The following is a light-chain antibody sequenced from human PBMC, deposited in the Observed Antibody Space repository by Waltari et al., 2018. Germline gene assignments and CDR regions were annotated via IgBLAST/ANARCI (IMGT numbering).Light chain of an antibody. CDR3: CSYAGSSTWV. J-gene: IGLJ3*02. Sequence: QSALTQPASVSRSPGQSITISCTGTSSDVGSYNLVSWYQLHPGKAPKLMIYEGSKRPSGVSNRVAGYQSGNTASLTIAGLQAEDEADYYCCSYAGSSTWVVGGGTKLTVL. V-gene: IGLV2-23*01. CDR1: SSDVGSYNL. CDR2: EGS.